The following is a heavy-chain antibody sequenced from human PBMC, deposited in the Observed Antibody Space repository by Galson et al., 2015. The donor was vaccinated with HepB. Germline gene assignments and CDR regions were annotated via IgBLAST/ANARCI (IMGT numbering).Heavy chain of an antibody. CDR2: IKQDGSEK. CDR3: ARDRVVPAAMDYYYYYMDV. Sequence: SLRLSCAASGFTFSSYWMSWVRQAPGKGLEWVANIKQDGSEKYYVDSVKGRFTISRDNAKNSLYLQMNSLRAEDTAVYYCARDRVVPAAMDYYYYYMDVWGKGTTVAVSS. V-gene: IGHV3-7*01. D-gene: IGHD2-2*01. J-gene: IGHJ6*03. CDR1: GFTFSSYW.